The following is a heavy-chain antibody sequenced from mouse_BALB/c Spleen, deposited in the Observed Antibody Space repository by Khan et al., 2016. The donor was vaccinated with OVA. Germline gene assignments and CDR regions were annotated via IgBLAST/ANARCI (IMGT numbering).Heavy chain of an antibody. D-gene: IGHD4-1*02. Sequence: QIQLVQSGPELKKPGETVKISCKASGYTFTNYGMNWVKQAPGKGLKWMGWINTYTGEPTYADDFKGRSAFSLETSASTAYLQIKNLKNEDTATYFWASSNSYWYFDVWGAGTTVTVSS. V-gene: IGHV9-3-1*01. J-gene: IGHJ1*01. CDR3: ASSNSYWYFDV. CDR2: INTYTGEP. CDR1: GYTFTNYG.